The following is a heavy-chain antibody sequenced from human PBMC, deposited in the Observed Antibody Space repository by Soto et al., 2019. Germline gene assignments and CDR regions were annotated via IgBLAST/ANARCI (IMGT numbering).Heavy chain of an antibody. CDR1: GGSISSNNW. CDR3: ARVSYPYSSGWYASY. V-gene: IGHV4-4*02. J-gene: IGHJ4*02. Sequence: SETLSLTCAVSGGSISSNNWWSWVRQPPVKGLEWIGEIYHSGSTNCNPSLKSRVTISVDKSKNQFSLKLSSVTAADTAVYYCARVSYPYSSGWYASYWGQGTLVTVSS. CDR2: IYHSGST. D-gene: IGHD6-19*01.